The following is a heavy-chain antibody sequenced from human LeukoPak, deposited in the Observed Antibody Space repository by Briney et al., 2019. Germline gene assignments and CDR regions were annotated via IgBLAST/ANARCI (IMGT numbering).Heavy chain of an antibody. CDR2: IWYDGSNK. V-gene: IGHV3-33*01. CDR3: ARDQGSGWYGAQNWFDP. J-gene: IGHJ5*02. Sequence: GGSLRLSCAASGFTFSSYGMHWVRQAPGKGLEWVAVIWYDGSNKYYADSVKGRFTISRDNSKNTLYLQMNSLRAEATAVYYCARDQGSGWYGAQNWFDPWGQGTLVTVSS. CDR1: GFTFSSYG. D-gene: IGHD6-19*01.